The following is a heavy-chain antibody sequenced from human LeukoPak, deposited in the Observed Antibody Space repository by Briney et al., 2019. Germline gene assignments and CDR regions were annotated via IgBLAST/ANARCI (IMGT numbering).Heavy chain of an antibody. CDR3: ARDPKKQWLAPPLDY. J-gene: IGHJ4*02. CDR2: IKQDGSEK. CDR1: EFTFSRYA. D-gene: IGHD6-19*01. Sequence: GGSLRLSCAASEFTFSRYAMSWVRQAPGKGLEWVANIKQDGSEKYYVDSVKGRFTISRDNAKNSMYLQMNSLRAEDTAVYYCARDPKKQWLAPPLDYWGQGTLVTVSS. V-gene: IGHV3-7*01.